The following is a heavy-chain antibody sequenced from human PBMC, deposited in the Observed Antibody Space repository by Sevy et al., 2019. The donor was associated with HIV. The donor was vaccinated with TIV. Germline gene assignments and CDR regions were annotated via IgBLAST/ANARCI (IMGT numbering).Heavy chain of an antibody. Sequence: GGSLRLSCAASGFTFSSYWMSWVRQAPGKGLEWVATVNEDGSEKPYVDSVKGRFTISRDNAKSSLYLQMNSLRVDDTALYYCVREGLGGFSYSLDCWGQGTLVTVSS. CDR3: VREGLGGFSYSLDC. D-gene: IGHD5-18*01. J-gene: IGHJ4*02. CDR2: VNEDGSEK. V-gene: IGHV3-7*01. CDR1: GFTFSSYW.